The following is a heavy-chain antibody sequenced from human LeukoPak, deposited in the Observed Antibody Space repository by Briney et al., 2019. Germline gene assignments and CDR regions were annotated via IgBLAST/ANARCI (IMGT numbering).Heavy chain of an antibody. J-gene: IGHJ2*01. CDR2: TSYSGST. Sequence: SETLSLTCTVSGGSISSYYWSWIRQPPERGLEWIGYTSYSGSTDYNPSLRSRVTLSVDTSKNQLSLKLSSVTAADTAVYYCGRRTSYDTLTGYTYWYFDLWGRGTLVTVSS. CDR3: GRRTSYDTLTGYTYWYFDL. V-gene: IGHV4-59*01. CDR1: GGSISSYY. D-gene: IGHD3-9*01.